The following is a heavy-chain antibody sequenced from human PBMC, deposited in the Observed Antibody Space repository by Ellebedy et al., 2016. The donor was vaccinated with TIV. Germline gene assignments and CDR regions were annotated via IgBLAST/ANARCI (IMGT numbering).Heavy chain of an antibody. CDR3: TCLQLGIADYFDY. V-gene: IGHV1-46*01. D-gene: IGHD6-13*01. CDR2: INPSGGST. Sequence: ASVKVSCKASGYTFTKYYMHWVRQAPGQGLEWMGMINPSGGSTSYAQKFQGRVTMTRDTSTSTVYMELSSLSSEDTAFYYCTCLQLGIADYFDYWGQGALVTVSS. CDR1: GYTFTKYY. J-gene: IGHJ4*02.